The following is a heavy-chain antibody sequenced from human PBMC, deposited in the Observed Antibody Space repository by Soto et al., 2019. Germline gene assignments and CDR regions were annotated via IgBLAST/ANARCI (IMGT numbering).Heavy chain of an antibody. CDR2: IFYSGSP. CDR1: GGSITTYY. CDR3: ASDRGGFNS. V-gene: IGHV4-59*01. Sequence: SETLSLTCTVSGGSITTYYWSWIRQSPGKGLEWIGYIFYSGSPNYNPSLKSRVTISVDTSQNQISLKLSSVTAADTAVYYCASDRGGFNSWGRGTLVTVSS. J-gene: IGHJ4*02. D-gene: IGHD2-15*01.